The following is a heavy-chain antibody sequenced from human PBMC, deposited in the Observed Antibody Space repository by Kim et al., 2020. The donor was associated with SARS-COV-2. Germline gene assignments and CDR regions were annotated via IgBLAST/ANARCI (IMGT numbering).Heavy chain of an antibody. J-gene: IGHJ4*02. CDR3: ARDPIIHYDFWSGYSYYFDY. V-gene: IGHV3-21*01. D-gene: IGHD3-3*01. Sequence: GGSLRLSCAASGFTFSSYSMNWVRQAPGKGLEWVSSISSSSSYIYYADSVKGRFTISRDNAKNSLYLQMNSLRAEDTAVYYCARDPIIHYDFWSGYSYYFDYWGQGTLVTVSS. CDR1: GFTFSSYS. CDR2: ISSSSSYI.